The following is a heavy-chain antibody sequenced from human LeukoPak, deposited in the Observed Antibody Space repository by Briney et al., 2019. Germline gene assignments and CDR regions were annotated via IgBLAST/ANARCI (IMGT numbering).Heavy chain of an antibody. CDR3: ARHEAQDFDY. CDR1: GGSISSSNYY. J-gene: IGHJ4*02. V-gene: IGHV4-39*01. Sequence: SETLSLTCTVSGGSISSSNYYWGWIRQPPGKGLEWIGSIYYSGTTYYSSSLKSRVIISVDTSKNQFSLKLSSVTATDTAVYYCARHEAQDFDYWGQGTLVTVAS. CDR2: IYYSGTT.